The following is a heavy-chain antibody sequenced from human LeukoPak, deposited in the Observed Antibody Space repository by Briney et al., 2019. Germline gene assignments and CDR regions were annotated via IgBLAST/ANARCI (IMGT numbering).Heavy chain of an antibody. J-gene: IGHJ5*02. V-gene: IGHV1-2*02. CDR2: INPNSGGT. CDR1: GYTFTGYY. CDR3: AREVVAASTFDP. Sequence: ASVKASCKASGYTFTGYYMHWVRQAPGQGLEWMGWINPNSGGTNYAQKFQGRVTMTRDTSISTAYMELSRLRSDDTAVYYCAREVVAASTFDPWGQGTLVTVSS. D-gene: IGHD2-15*01.